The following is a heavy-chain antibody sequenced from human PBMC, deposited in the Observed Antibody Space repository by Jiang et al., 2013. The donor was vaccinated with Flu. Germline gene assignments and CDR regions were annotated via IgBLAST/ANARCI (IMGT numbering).Heavy chain of an antibody. D-gene: IGHD5-18*01. Sequence: QLVESGAEVKKPGSSVKVSCKASGDYFSSYAISWVRQAPGQGLEWMGGVIPVFGKVDYAQKFQGRVTITAADESTSTAYMELTGLRSEDTAVYYCARGVGGYSYGYILYWGRGTLVTVSS. CDR1: GDYFSSYA. CDR2: VIPVFGKV. V-gene: IGHV1-69*01. CDR3: ARGVGGYSYGYILY. J-gene: IGHJ4*02.